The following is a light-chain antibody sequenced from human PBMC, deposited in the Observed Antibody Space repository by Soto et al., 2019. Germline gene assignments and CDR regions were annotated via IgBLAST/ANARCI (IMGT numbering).Light chain of an antibody. Sequence: QSALTQPASVSGSPGQSITISCTGTSSDIGTYNYVSWYQQHPGKAPKLIIYEVSNRPSGVSIRFSGSKSGNTASLTISGLQSEDEADYYCNSYTSSNTLVIFGGGTQLTVL. CDR1: SSDIGTYNY. J-gene: IGLJ2*01. CDR3: NSYTSSNTLVI. CDR2: EVS. V-gene: IGLV2-14*01.